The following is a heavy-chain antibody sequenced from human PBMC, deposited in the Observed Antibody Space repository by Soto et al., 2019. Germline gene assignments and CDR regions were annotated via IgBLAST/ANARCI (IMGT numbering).Heavy chain of an antibody. CDR2: IAYDGSNK. J-gene: IGHJ5*02. Sequence: GGSLRLSCAASGFIFSTYGMHWVRQAPGKGLEWVAVIAYDGSNKYYADSVKGRFTISRDNSKNTLYLQMNSLRVEDTAVYYCAKDLKATNSWFDPWGQGTLVTVSS. CDR1: GFIFSTYG. D-gene: IGHD5-12*01. V-gene: IGHV3-30*18. CDR3: AKDLKATNSWFDP.